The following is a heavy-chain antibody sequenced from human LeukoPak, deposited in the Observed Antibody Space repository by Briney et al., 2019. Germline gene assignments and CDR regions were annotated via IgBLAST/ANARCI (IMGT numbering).Heavy chain of an antibody. CDR2: FDPEDGET. D-gene: IGHD3-10*01. CDR3: ATVRGVSAAGSYYYYYYVDV. J-gene: IGHJ6*03. CDR1: GYTLTELS. Sequence: ASVKVSCKVSGYTLTELSMHWVRQAPGKGLEWMGGFDPEDGETIYAQKFQGRVTMTEDTSTDTAYMELSSLRSEDTAVYYCATVRGVSAAGSYYYYYYVDVWGKGTTVTISS. V-gene: IGHV1-24*01.